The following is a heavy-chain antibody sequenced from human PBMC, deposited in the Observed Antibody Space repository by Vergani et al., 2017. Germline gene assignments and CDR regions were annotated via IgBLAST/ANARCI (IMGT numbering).Heavy chain of an antibody. CDR2: IKSKTDGGTT. Sequence: EVQLVESGGGLVKPGGSLRLSCAASGFTFSNAWMSWVRQAPGKGLEWVGRIKSKTDGGTTDYAAPVKGRFTISRDDSKNTLYLQMNSLKTEDTAVYYCTLLQIEPNYYYYYRTSGAKGPRSPSP. D-gene: IGHD5-24*01. CDR1: GFTFSNAW. CDR3: TLLQIEPNYYYYYRTS. V-gene: IGHV3-15*01. J-gene: IGHJ6*03.